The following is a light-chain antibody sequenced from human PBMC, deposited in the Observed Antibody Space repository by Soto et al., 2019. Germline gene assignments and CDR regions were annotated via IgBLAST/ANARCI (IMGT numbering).Light chain of an antibody. CDR3: QQLKSYPQT. Sequence: DIQLTQSPSFLSASVGDRVTITCRTSQGISSYFAWYQQKPGKAPKLLIYAASTLQSGGPSRFSGSVSGTEFTLTISSLQPEDFATYYCQQLKSYPQTFGGGTKVEIK. J-gene: IGKJ4*01. V-gene: IGKV1-9*01. CDR2: AAS. CDR1: QGISSY.